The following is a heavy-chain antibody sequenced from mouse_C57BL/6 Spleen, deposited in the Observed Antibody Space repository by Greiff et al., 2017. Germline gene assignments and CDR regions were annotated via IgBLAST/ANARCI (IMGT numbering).Heavy chain of an antibody. CDR3: ARAYYFYY. CDR2: INPNNGGT. J-gene: IGHJ2*01. CDR1: GYTFTDYY. V-gene: IGHV1-26*01. Sequence: VQLQQSGPELVKPGASVKISCKASGYTFTDYYMNWVKQSHGKSLEWIGDINPNNGGTSYNQKFKGKATLTVDKSSSTAYMELRSLTSEDSAVYYCARAYYFYYWGQGTTLTVSS.